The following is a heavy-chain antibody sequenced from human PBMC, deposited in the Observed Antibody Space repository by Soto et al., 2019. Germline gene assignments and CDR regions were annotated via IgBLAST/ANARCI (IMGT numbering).Heavy chain of an antibody. V-gene: IGHV4-31*03. CDR3: ARDHYSSGWYPRGYYYYGMDV. CDR2: IYYSGST. J-gene: IGHJ6*02. CDR1: GGSISSGGYY. Sequence: SETLSLTCTVSGGSISSGGYYWSWIRQHPVKGLEGIGYIYYSGSTYYNPSLKSRVTISVDTSKNQFSLKLSSVTAADTAVYYCARDHYSSGWYPRGYYYYGMDVWGQGTTVTVSS. D-gene: IGHD6-19*01.